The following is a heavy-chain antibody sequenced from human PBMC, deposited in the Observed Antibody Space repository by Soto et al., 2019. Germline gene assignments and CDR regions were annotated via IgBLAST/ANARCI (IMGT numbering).Heavy chain of an antibody. CDR2: IYYSGST. CDR3: ARTVGIRIAAAGTGTIDY. CDR1: GGSISSGDYY. D-gene: IGHD6-13*01. J-gene: IGHJ4*02. V-gene: IGHV4-30-4*01. Sequence: QVQLQESGPGLVKPSQTLSLTCTVSGGSISSGDYYWRWIRQPPGKGLEWIGYIYYSGSTYYNPSLKSRVTISVDTSKNQFSLKLSSVTAADTAVYYCARTVGIRIAAAGTGTIDYWGQGTLVTVA.